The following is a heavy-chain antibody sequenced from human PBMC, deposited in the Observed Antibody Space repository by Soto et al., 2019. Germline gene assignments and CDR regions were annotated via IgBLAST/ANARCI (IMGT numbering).Heavy chain of an antibody. CDR2: IKSKTDGGTT. CDR1: GFTFSNAW. D-gene: IGHD1-1*01. V-gene: IGHV3-15*01. Sequence: EVQLVESGGGLVKPGGSLRLSCAASGFTFSNAWMSWVRQAPGKGLEWVGRIKSKTDGGTTDYAAPVKGRFTISRDDSKNTLYLQMNSLKTEDTAVYYCTTVRNHHPYLPTGKYFQPWGQGTLVTVSS. J-gene: IGHJ1*01. CDR3: TTVRNHHPYLPTGKYFQP.